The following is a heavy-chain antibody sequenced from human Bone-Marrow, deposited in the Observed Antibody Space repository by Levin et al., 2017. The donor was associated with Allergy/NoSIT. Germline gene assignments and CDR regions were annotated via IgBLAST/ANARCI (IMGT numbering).Heavy chain of an antibody. V-gene: IGHV4-39*07. D-gene: IGHD3-9*01. CDR3: AIAGRYDY. J-gene: IGHJ4*02. CDR2: INHSGST. Sequence: SETLSLTCTVSGYSISGNTNYWGWIRQPPGKGLEWIGSINHSGSTYYNPSLKRRVTISVDTSKNQFSLKLSSLTAADTAVYYCAIAGRYDYWGQGTLVTVSS. CDR1: GYSISGNTNY.